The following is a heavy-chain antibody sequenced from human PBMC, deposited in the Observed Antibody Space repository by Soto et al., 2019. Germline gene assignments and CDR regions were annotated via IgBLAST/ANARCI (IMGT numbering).Heavy chain of an antibody. CDR3: ARDRYSGSYPFEY. CDR1: GFTFSSYE. D-gene: IGHD1-26*01. J-gene: IGHJ4*02. Sequence: GGSLRLSCAASGFTFSSYEMNWVRQAPGKGLEWVSYISSSGSTIYYADSVKGRFTISRDNAKNSLYLQMNSLRAEDTAVYYCARDRYSGSYPFEYWGQGTLVTV. V-gene: IGHV3-48*03. CDR2: ISSSGSTI.